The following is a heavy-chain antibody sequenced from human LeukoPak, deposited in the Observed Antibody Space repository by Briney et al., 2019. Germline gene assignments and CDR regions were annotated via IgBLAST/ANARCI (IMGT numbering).Heavy chain of an antibody. J-gene: IGHJ3*02. CDR1: GYTFSNYG. D-gene: IGHD3-9*01. V-gene: IGHV1-18*01. Sequence: ASVKVSCKASGYTFSNYGISWVRQAPGQGLEWMGWISAYNGKTNYAQKLQGRVTMTTDTSTSTAYMELRSLRSDDTAVYYCARVTGRFTQYAFDIWGQGTMVTVSS. CDR3: ARVTGRFTQYAFDI. CDR2: ISAYNGKT.